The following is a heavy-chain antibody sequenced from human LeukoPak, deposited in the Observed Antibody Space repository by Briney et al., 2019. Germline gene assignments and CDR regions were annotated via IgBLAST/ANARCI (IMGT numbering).Heavy chain of an antibody. Sequence: GGSLRLSCAASGFTFSSYVMHWVRQAPGKGLEWVAVIWYDGSNKYYADSVKGRFTISRDNSNNTLYLQMSSLRAEDTAVYYCARDRIYHYFDYWGQGTLVTVSS. CDR2: IWYDGSNK. J-gene: IGHJ4*02. V-gene: IGHV3-33*01. D-gene: IGHD5/OR15-5a*01. CDR1: GFTFSSYV. CDR3: ARDRIYHYFDY.